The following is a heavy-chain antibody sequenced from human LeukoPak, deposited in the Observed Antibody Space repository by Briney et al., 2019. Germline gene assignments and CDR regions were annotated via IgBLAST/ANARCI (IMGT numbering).Heavy chain of an antibody. Sequence: SETLSLTCTVSGGSISSYYWSWIRQPPGKGLEWIGYIYYSGSTNYNPSLKSRVTISVDTSKNQFSLKLSSVTAADTAVYYCARHIIADCGGKSRAFDIWGQGTMVTVSS. CDR1: GGSISSYY. J-gene: IGHJ3*02. D-gene: IGHD4-23*01. CDR2: IYYSGST. CDR3: ARHIIADCGGKSRAFDI. V-gene: IGHV4-59*08.